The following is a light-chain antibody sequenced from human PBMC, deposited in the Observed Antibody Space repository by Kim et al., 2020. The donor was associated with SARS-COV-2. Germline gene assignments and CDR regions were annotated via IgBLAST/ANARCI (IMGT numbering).Light chain of an antibody. CDR2: GSS. V-gene: IGKV3-20*01. CDR3: QQNGSSWT. CDR1: QSVSSNY. Sequence: DIVLTQSPCTLSLSPGERATLSCRASQSVSSNYLAWYQQKPGQPPRLIYYGSSSRATGIADRFGGSWSGADFTLTISRLEHEVFAVYCCQQNGSSWTFGQGTKVDIK. J-gene: IGKJ1*01.